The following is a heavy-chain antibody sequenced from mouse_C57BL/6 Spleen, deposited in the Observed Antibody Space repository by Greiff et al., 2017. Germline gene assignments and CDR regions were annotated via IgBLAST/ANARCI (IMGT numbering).Heavy chain of an antibody. D-gene: IGHD1-1*01. J-gene: IGHJ2*01. V-gene: IGHV5-6*01. CDR3: ARNDYGSSPDY. CDR1: GFTFSSYG. Sequence: EVKLMESGGDLVKPGGSLKLSCAASGFTFSSYGMSWVRQTPDTRLEWVATISSGGSYTYYPDSVKGRFTISRDNAKNTLYLQMSSLKSEDTAMYYCARNDYGSSPDYWGQGTTLTVSS. CDR2: ISSGGSYT.